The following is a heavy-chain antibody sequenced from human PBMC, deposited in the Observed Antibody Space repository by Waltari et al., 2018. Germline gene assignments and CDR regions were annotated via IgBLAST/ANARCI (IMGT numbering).Heavy chain of an antibody. CDR2: INPNNGGT. CDR1: GYTFTGYY. CDR3: AKTQAGTVAFHI. J-gene: IGHJ3*02. D-gene: IGHD4-17*01. Sequence: QVQLVQSGAEVKKPGASLKVSCKTSGYTFTGYYIHWVRQAPGQGLEWMGWINPNNGGTSYAPRFQGRVTMTRDTSISTAYMELNRLTADDTAVYYSAKTQAGTVAFHIWGQGTMVTVSS. V-gene: IGHV1-2*02.